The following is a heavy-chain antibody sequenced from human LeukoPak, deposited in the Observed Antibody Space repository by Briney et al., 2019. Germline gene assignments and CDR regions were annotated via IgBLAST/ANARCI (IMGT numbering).Heavy chain of an antibody. CDR1: GGSISSNCCY. V-gene: IGHV4-39*07. CDR3: ASRPTAWTYFDY. Sequence: SETLSLTCTVAGGSISSNCCYWGWVRQPPGKGLEWIGEIYHSGSTNYNPSLKSRVTISVDKSKNQFSLKLSSVTAADTAVYYCASRPTAWTYFDYWGQGTLVTVSS. J-gene: IGHJ4*02. CDR2: IYHSGST. D-gene: IGHD4-17*01.